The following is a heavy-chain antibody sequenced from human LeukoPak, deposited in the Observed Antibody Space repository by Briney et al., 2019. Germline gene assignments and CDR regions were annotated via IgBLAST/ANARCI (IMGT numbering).Heavy chain of an antibody. CDR2: ISSSSSYI. V-gene: IGHV3-21*01. CDR3: ARDSAAAPVTTPTPAFDY. J-gene: IGHJ4*02. D-gene: IGHD4-11*01. Sequence: PGGSLRLSCAASGFTFSSYSMNWVRQAPGKGLEWVSSISSSSSYIYYADSVKGRFTISRDNAKNSLYLQMNSLRAEDTAVYYCARDSAAAPVTTPTPAFDYWGQGTLVTVSS. CDR1: GFTFSSYS.